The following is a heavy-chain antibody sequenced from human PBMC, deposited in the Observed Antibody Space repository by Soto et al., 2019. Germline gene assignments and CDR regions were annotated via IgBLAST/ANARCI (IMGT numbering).Heavy chain of an antibody. CDR3: TRNRAKFDT. D-gene: IGHD1-26*01. Sequence: EVQLVESGGGLVQPGGSLRLSCVASGLTFTTYWMTWVRQAPGKGLEWVANIKQDGSEKYYVDSVKGRFTISRDDAENSLYLQMNNLRAEDTAVYYCTRNRAKFDTWAQGTPVTLSS. CDR2: IKQDGSEK. CDR1: GLTFTTYW. J-gene: IGHJ5*02. V-gene: IGHV3-7*01.